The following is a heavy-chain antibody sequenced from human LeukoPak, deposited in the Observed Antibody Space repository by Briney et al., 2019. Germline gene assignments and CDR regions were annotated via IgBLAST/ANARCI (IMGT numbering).Heavy chain of an antibody. CDR1: GGSFSGYY. V-gene: IGHV4-34*01. D-gene: IGHD2-15*01. Sequence: SETLSLTCAVCGGSFSGYYWSWIRQPPWKGLEWIGEINHSGSTNYNPSLKSRVTISVDTSKNQFSLKLNSVTAADTAVYYCARRMMVAAAPMGSDAFDIWGQGTMVTVSS. CDR3: ARRMMVAAAPMGSDAFDI. J-gene: IGHJ3*02. CDR2: INHSGST.